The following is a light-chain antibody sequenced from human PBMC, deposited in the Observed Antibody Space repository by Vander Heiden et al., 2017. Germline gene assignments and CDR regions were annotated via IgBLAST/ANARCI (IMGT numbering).Light chain of an antibody. CDR2: AAS. J-gene: IGKJ1*01. Sequence: DLQLTQPTSSLSASVGDRVTPPCRASQGIISYLHCYQQKPGKAPKLLIYAASSLQSGVPSGFSGSRSGTEFTLTISSLQPEDVAAFDCHQSYHTLPWTFGQGTKVEIK. V-gene: IGKV1-39*01. CDR1: QGIISY. CDR3: HQSYHTLPWT.